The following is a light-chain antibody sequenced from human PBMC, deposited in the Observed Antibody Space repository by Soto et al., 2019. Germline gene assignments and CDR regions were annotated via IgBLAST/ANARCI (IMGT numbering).Light chain of an antibody. Sequence: DIVMTQSPDSLAVSLGERATINCKSSQSVLYRSNNKNYLAWYQHKPGQPPNLLIYWASTRESGVPDRFSGSGSGTDFTLTISSLQPADVAVYYCQQYYSTPWTFGQGTKVEIK. V-gene: IGKV4-1*01. CDR3: QQYYSTPWT. J-gene: IGKJ1*01. CDR1: QSVLYRSNNKNY. CDR2: WAS.